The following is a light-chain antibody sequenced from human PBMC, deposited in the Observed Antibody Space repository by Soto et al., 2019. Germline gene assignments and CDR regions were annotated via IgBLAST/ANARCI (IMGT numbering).Light chain of an antibody. J-gene: IGKJ1*01. V-gene: IGKV2-28*01. CDR1: QSVLHSNGYNY. Sequence: DSGMTQSPLSRPVTPGDPASISCRSSQSVLHSNGYNYVDWYLQKPGQSPQLLIYLGSSRASGVPDRFSGSGSGTAFTLRIGRVEAEDVGVYYCMQAIQTPRKFGQGTKVDIK. CDR3: MQAIQTPRK. CDR2: LGS.